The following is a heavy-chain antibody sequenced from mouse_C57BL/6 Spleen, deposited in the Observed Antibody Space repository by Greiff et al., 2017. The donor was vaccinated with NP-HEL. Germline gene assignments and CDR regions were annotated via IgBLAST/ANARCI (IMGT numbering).Heavy chain of an antibody. D-gene: IGHD2-1*01. Sequence: EVQVVESGGGLVKPGGSLKLSCAASGFTFSDYGMHWVRQAPEKGLEWVAYISSGSSTIYYADTVKGRFTISRDNAKNTLFLQMTSLKSEDTAMYYCARYGNYAMVYWGQGTSVTVSS. CDR3: ARYGNYAMVY. V-gene: IGHV5-17*01. CDR1: GFTFSDYG. CDR2: ISSGSSTI. J-gene: IGHJ4*01.